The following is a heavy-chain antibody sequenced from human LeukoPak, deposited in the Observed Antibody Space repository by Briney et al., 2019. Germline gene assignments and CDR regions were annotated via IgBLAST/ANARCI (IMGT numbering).Heavy chain of an antibody. Sequence: APVKVSCKASGYTFTSYYMHWVRQAPGQGLESMGWINPNSGGTNYAQKFQGRVTITRNTSISTAYMDLRSLRSDDTAVYYCARFRAGVGEPYGDYWGQGTLVTVSS. D-gene: IGHD3-10*01. CDR2: INPNSGGT. CDR1: GYTFTSYY. V-gene: IGHV1-2*02. CDR3: ARFRAGVGEPYGDY. J-gene: IGHJ4*02.